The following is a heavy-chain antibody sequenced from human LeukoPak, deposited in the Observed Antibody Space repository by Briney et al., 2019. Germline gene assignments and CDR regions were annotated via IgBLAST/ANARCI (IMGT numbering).Heavy chain of an antibody. D-gene: IGHD2-2*01. CDR2: ARNKANGHTT. J-gene: IGHJ4*02. CDR3: ARGEVGYCNRTTCYGFDS. V-gene: IGHV3-72*01. CDR1: GFIFSDHY. Sequence: GGSLRLSCVASGFIFSDHYMDWVRQAPGKGLEWVGRARNKANGHTTVYAASVEGRFTISRDDSKNSLYLQMNNLQTEDTAVYYCARGEVGYCNRTTCYGFDSWGQGTLVTVSS.